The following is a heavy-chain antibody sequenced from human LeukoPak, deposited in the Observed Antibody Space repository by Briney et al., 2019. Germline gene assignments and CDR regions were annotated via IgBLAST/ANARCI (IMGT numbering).Heavy chain of an antibody. V-gene: IGHV3-11*01. CDR1: GFTFSDYY. CDR3: AREGYYGSGSYYYYYMDV. J-gene: IGHJ6*03. CDR2: ISSSGSTI. D-gene: IGHD3-10*01. Sequence: GGSLRLSCAASGFTFSDYYMTWIRQAPGKGLEWVSYISSSGSTIYYADSVKGRFTISRDNAKNSLYLQMNSLRAKDTAVYYCAREGYYGSGSYYYYYMDVWGKGTTVTVSS.